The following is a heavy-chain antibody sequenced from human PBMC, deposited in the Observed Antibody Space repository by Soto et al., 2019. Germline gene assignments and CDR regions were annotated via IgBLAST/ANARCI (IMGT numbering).Heavy chain of an antibody. J-gene: IGHJ4*02. CDR1: GFTFSTYG. V-gene: IGHV3-21*01. D-gene: IGHD2-15*01. CDR2: ISASSNYK. Sequence: EVQVVESGGGQVKPGGSLRLSCAASGFTFSTYGMNWVRQAPGKGLEWVSFISASSNYKYYADSVRGRFTISRDNARNSLYLEMNTLSAEETAVYYCARGRPSCNSGSCHGGVDYWGQGTLVTVSS. CDR3: ARGRPSCNSGSCHGGVDY.